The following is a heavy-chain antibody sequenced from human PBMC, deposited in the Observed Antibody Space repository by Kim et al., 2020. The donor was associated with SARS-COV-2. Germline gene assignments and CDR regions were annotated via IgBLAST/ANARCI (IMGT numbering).Heavy chain of an antibody. Sequence: KISSSGSTIYYADSVKGRFTISRDNAKNSLYLHMNSLRAEDTAVYYCARAVLHHKLYYYYSMDV. CDR3: ARAVLHHKLYYYYSMDV. CDR2: ISSSGSTI. D-gene: IGHD1-7*01. V-gene: IGHV3-11*01. J-gene: IGHJ6*03.